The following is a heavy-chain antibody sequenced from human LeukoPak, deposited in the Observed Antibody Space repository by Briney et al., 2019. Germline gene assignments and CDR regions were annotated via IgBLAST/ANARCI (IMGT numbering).Heavy chain of an antibody. J-gene: IGHJ4*02. CDR2: ISYDGNNE. V-gene: IGHV3-30*03. CDR3: ARDLYRIVVVPHYFDY. D-gene: IGHD3-22*01. Sequence: GGSLRLSCSASGFTFNSYGMHWVRQAPGKGLEWVAIISYDGNNEDYADSVKGRFTISRDNSKNSLYLQMNSLRAEDTAVYYCARDLYRIVVVPHYFDYWGQGTLVTVSS. CDR1: GFTFNSYG.